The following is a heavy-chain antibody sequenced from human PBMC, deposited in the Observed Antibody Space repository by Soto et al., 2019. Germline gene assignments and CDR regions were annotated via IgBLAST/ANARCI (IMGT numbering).Heavy chain of an antibody. Sequence: ASVKVSCKASGYTFTSYYMHWVRQAPGQGLEWMGIINPSGGSTSYAQKFQGRVTMTRDTSTGTAYMELSSLRSEDTAVYYCARGPGIAAAGPSNYYYYGMDVWGQGTTVTVSS. CDR1: GYTFTSYY. CDR3: ARGPGIAAAGPSNYYYYGMDV. CDR2: INPSGGST. D-gene: IGHD6-13*01. V-gene: IGHV1-46*01. J-gene: IGHJ6*02.